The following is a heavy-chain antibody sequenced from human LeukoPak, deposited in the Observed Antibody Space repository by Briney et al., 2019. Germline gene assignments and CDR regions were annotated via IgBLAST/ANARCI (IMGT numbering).Heavy chain of an antibody. CDR1: GGSISSYY. V-gene: IGHV4-59*12. CDR3: ARDFWSGYYDY. Sequence: SETLSLTCTVSGGSISSYYWSWIRQPPGKGLEWIGYIYYSGSTNYNPSLKSRVTISVDTSRNQFSLKLSSVTAADTAVYYCARDFWSGYYDYWGQGTLVTVSS. J-gene: IGHJ4*02. D-gene: IGHD3-3*01. CDR2: IYYSGST.